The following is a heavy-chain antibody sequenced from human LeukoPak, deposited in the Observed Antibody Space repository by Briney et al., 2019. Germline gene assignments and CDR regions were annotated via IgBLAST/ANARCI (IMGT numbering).Heavy chain of an antibody. Sequence: ASVKVSCKASGYTFTSYGISWVRQAPGQGLEWMGWINPNSGGTNYAQKFQGRVTMTRDTSISTAYMELSRLRSDDTAVYYCARGSMIVGGDAFDIWGQGTMVTVSS. D-gene: IGHD3-22*01. V-gene: IGHV1-2*02. CDR1: GYTFTSYG. CDR3: ARGSMIVGGDAFDI. J-gene: IGHJ3*02. CDR2: INPNSGGT.